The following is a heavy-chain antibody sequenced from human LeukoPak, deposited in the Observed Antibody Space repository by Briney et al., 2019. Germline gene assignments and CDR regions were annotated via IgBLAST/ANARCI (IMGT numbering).Heavy chain of an antibody. J-gene: IGHJ2*01. V-gene: IGHV3-7*01. CDR3: ARGVNWWYFDL. D-gene: IGHD1-1*01. CDR2: IKQDGSEK. CDR1: GFTFSSYW. Sequence: GSLRLSCAASGFTFSSYWMNWVRQAPGKGLEWVANIKQDGSEKYYVDSVKGRFTISRDNAKNSLYLRMNSLRVEDTAVYYCARGVNWWYFDLWGRGTLVTVSS.